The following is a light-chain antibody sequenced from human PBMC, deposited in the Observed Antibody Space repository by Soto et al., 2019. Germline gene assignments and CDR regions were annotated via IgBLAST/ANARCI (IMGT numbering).Light chain of an antibody. Sequence: EIVMTQSPATLSLSPGERATLSCRASQSVSSTYLGWYQQKPGQAPRLLISGASSRATGIPDRFSGSGSGTDFTLTISRLEPEDFAVYFCQHYGSSLWTFGQGPKVEIK. J-gene: IGKJ1*01. CDR1: QSVSSTY. CDR3: QHYGSSLWT. V-gene: IGKV3-20*01. CDR2: GAS.